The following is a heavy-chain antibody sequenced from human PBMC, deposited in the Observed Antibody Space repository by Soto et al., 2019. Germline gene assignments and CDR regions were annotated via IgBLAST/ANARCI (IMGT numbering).Heavy chain of an antibody. V-gene: IGHV3-53*01. CDR3: ARAFKEAAQMYYYYYGMDV. CDR1: GFTFSSNY. D-gene: IGHD2-15*01. Sequence: GGSLRLSCAASGFTFSSNYMSWGRQAPGKGLEWVSVIYSGGSTYYADSVKGRFTISRDNSKNTLYLQMNSLRAEDTAVYYGARAFKEAAQMYYYYYGMDVWGQGTTVTGSS. CDR2: IYSGGST. J-gene: IGHJ6*02.